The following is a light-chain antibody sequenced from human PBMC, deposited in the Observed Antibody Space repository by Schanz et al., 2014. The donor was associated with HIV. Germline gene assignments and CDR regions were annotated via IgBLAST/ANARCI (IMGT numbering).Light chain of an antibody. Sequence: DIQLTQSPSFLSASVGARVTITCRASQSISTYLNWYQHKPGKAPKLLIYAASNLQSGVPSRFSGSGSGTDFTLTISSLQPEDFATYYCQQSYSTPITFGQGTRLEIK. CDR3: QQSYSTPIT. CDR1: QSISTY. V-gene: IGKV1-39*01. CDR2: AAS. J-gene: IGKJ5*01.